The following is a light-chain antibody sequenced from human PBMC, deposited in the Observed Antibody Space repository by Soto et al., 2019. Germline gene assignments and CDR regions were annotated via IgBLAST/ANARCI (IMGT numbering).Light chain of an antibody. J-gene: IGLJ3*02. CDR1: SVDINY. CDR2: EVT. CDR3: SSYAGRDIWV. V-gene: IGLV2-8*01. Sequence: QSALTQPPSASGSLGQSVTISCTGTSVDINYVSWFQQHPGKAPKLIICEVTKRPSGVPDRFSGSKSGNTASLTVSGLQDDDEADYYCSSYAGRDIWVFGGGTNLTVL.